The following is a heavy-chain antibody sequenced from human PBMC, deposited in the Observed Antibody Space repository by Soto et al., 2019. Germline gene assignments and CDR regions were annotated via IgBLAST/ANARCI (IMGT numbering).Heavy chain of an antibody. V-gene: IGHV3-23*01. D-gene: IGHD3-10*01. CDR3: AKGAYGSGKNYFDH. Sequence: GESLKIPCTASGFTFSNYAMTWVRQAPGKGLEWVSTISGGSTSTYYADSVEGRFTISRDNSKNTLYLQVNSLRAEDTAVYYCAKGAYGSGKNYFDHWGQGTLVTVSS. CDR1: GFTFSNYA. CDR2: ISGGSTST. J-gene: IGHJ4*02.